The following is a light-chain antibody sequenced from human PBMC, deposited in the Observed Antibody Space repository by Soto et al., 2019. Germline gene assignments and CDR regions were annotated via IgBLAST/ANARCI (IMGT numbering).Light chain of an antibody. V-gene: IGKV1-39*01. CDR1: QSISSY. Sequence: DLQMTQSPSSLSASVGDRVTITCRASQSISSYLNWYQQKPGKAPKLLIYAASSLQSGVPSRFSGSGSGTDFTLTISSLQPEDFATYYCQQSYSTPITFGQGTLLEIK. J-gene: IGKJ5*01. CDR3: QQSYSTPIT. CDR2: AAS.